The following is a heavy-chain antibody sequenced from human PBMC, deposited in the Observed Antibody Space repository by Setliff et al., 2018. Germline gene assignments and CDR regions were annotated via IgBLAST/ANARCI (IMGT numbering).Heavy chain of an antibody. V-gene: IGHV3-23*01. D-gene: IGHD6-19*01. CDR2: VYNGNDET. J-gene: IGHJ5*02. CDR3: LLPCTSGWYNWVDP. CDR1: GFTFSAYG. Sequence: PGGSLRLSCVASGFTFSAYGMSWVRQAPGKGLEWVSSVYNGNDETKYADSVKGRFTISRDRSKNTVYLQMNRLRAEDTAMYYCLLPCTSGWYNWVDPWGQGTLVTVSS.